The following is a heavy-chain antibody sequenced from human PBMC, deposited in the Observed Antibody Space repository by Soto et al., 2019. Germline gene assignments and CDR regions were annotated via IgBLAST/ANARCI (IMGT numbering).Heavy chain of an antibody. D-gene: IGHD1-26*01. Sequence: QMQLVQSGGGLVKPGGSLTLSCTASGFSFSDYYMIWVRQTPGKGLEWLSYISDSGGLKYYADSVRGRFTVSRDNSKNILYLQMDNLRDEDTALYYCAREVGAPSGWLDPWGQGTQVTVSS. CDR1: GFSFSDYY. J-gene: IGHJ5*02. CDR3: AREVGAPSGWLDP. V-gene: IGHV3-11*01. CDR2: ISDSGGLK.